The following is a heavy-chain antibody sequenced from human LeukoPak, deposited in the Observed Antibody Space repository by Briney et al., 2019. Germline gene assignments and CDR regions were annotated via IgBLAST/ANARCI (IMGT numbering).Heavy chain of an antibody. V-gene: IGHV3-15*01. J-gene: IGHJ4*02. CDR2: IRSKAGAGTT. D-gene: IGHD5-12*01. CDR1: GFTFSNAW. CDR3: TTEPATDTVATIGGY. Sequence: GGSLRLSCAASGFTFSNAWMSWDRQAPGKGLEWVGRIRSKAGAGTTDYAAPVKGRFTISRDDSKNTLYLQMNSLKTEDTAVYYCTTEPATDTVATIGGYWGQGTLVTVSS.